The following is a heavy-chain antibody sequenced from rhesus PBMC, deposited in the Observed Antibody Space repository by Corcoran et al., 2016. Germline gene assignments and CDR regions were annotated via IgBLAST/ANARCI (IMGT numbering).Heavy chain of an antibody. CDR3: ARYYSGSQGLDS. V-gene: IGHV1-200*01. J-gene: IGHJ3*01. D-gene: IGHD3-16*01. CDR2: INPCNDNT. CDR1: GYTFTSYY. Sequence: QVQLVQSGAEVKKPGTSVRLSCKASGYTFTSYYIHWVRQAPVQVLELMGWINPCNDNTGYAQKFQGRVTMTRDTSTSTAYMELNSLRSDDTAVYYCARYYSGSQGLDSWGQGLRVTVSS.